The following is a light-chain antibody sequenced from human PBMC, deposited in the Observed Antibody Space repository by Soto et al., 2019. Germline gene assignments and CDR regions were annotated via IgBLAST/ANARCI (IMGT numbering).Light chain of an antibody. CDR1: SGHSSYA. J-gene: IGLJ2*01. CDR2: LNSDGSH. CDR3: QPWGTGIHVV. Sequence: QLVLTQSPSASASLGASVKLTCTLSSGHSSYAIAWHQQQPEKGPRYLMKLNSDGSHSKGDGIPDRFSGSSSGAERYLTISGLQSEDEADYYCQPWGTGIHVVFGGGTKLTVL. V-gene: IGLV4-69*01.